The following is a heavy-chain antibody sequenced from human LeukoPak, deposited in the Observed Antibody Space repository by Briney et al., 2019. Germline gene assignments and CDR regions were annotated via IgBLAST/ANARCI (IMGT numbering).Heavy chain of an antibody. V-gene: IGHV4-31*03. CDR3: ARVRQNDYIWGSYRASNWFDP. D-gene: IGHD3-16*02. CDR1: GGSISSGGYY. J-gene: IGHJ5*02. CDR2: IYYSGST. Sequence: PSETLSLTCTVSGGSISSGGYYWSWIRPHPGKGLEWIGYIYYSGSTYYNPSLKSRVTISVDTSKNQFSLKLSSVTAADTAVYYCARVRQNDYIWGSYRASNWFDPWGQGTLVTVSS.